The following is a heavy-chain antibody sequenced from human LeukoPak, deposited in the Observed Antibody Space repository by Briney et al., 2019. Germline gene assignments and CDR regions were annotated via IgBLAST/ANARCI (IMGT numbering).Heavy chain of an antibody. CDR2: IYHSGNT. CDR1: GGSISSTNW. V-gene: IGHV4-4*02. CDR3: ARGSTPATFDY. Sequence: SETLSLTCAVSGGSISSTNWWSWVRQPPGKGLGWIGEIYHSGNTNYNPSLKSRVTISVDKSKNQFSLKLNSVTAADTAVYYCARGSTPATFDYWGQGTLVTVSS. J-gene: IGHJ4*02.